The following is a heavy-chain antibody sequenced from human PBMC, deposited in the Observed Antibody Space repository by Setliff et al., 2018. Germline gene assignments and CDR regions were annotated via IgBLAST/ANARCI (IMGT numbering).Heavy chain of an antibody. CDR1: GYTFTSYG. CDR2: ISAYNGNT. CDR3: ARGYSSSWQSRMGFDP. J-gene: IGHJ5*02. V-gene: IGHV1-18*01. Sequence: ASVKVSFKASGYTFTSYGISWARQAPGQGLEWMGWISAYNGNTNYAQKLQGRVTMTTDTSTSTAYMELRSLRSDDTAVYYCARGYSSSWQSRMGFDPWGQGTLVTVSS. D-gene: IGHD6-13*01.